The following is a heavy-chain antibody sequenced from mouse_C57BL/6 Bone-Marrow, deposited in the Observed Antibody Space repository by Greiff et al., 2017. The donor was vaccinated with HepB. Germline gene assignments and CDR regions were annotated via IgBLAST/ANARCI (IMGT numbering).Heavy chain of an antibody. Sequence: EVQLQQSGTVLARPGASVKMSCKTSGYTFTSYWMHWVKQRPGQGLEWIGAIYPGNSDTSYNQKFKGKAKLTAVTSASTAYMELSSLTNEDSAVYYCTPYGSQSAWFAYWGQGTLVTVSA. D-gene: IGHD1-1*01. J-gene: IGHJ3*01. CDR1: GYTFTSYW. CDR3: TPYGSQSAWFAY. V-gene: IGHV1-5*01. CDR2: IYPGNSDT.